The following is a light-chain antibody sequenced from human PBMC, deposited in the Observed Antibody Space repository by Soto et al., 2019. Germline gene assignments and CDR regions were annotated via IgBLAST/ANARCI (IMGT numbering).Light chain of an antibody. CDR2: RAS. V-gene: IGKV3-20*01. J-gene: IGKJ1*01. CDR1: QSVTCNY. Sequence: EIVLTQSPATLTLSPGERAILSCGASQSVTCNYLAWYQQNPGQAPRPLILRASIRVPGIQDRFIGSGSGTDFTLTIRRLEPEDFAVSYCQQYGSSPRTFGQGTKVDIK. CDR3: QQYGSSPRT.